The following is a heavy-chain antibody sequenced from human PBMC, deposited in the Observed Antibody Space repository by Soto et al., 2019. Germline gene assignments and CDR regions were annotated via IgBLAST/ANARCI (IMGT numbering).Heavy chain of an antibody. CDR3: AQTQTGTLGAAAGIFSY. CDR2: ISGSGGST. Sequence: GGSLRLSCAASGFTFSSYAMSWVRQAPGKGLEWVSAISGSGGSTYYADSVKGRFTISRDNSKNTLYLQMNSLRAEDTAVYYCAQTQTGTLGAAAGIFSYWGQGTLVTVSS. CDR1: GFTFSSYA. D-gene: IGHD6-13*01. V-gene: IGHV3-23*01. J-gene: IGHJ4*02.